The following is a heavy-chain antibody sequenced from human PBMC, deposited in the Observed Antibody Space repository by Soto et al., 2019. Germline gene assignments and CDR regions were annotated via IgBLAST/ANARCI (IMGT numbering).Heavy chain of an antibody. Sequence: GESLKISCKGSGYSFTSYWISWVRQMPGKGLEWMGRIDPSDSYTNYSPSFQGHVTISADKSISTAYLQWNSLKASDTAMYYCARHPKPGIAAAGGVYCYGMDVWGRGTTVTVSS. CDR1: GYSFTSYW. V-gene: IGHV5-10-1*01. D-gene: IGHD6-13*01. CDR2: IDPSDSYT. J-gene: IGHJ6*02. CDR3: ARHPKPGIAAAGGVYCYGMDV.